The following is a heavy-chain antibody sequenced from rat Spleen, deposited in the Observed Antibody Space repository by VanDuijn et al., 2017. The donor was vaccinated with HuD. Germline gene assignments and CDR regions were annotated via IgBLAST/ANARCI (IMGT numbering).Heavy chain of an antibody. Sequence: EVQLVESGGGLVQPGGSLKLSCAASGFTFSDYNMAWVRQAPKKGLEWVASITNASGRTYYPDSVKGRFTISRDTAQNTQYLQMNSLKSEDTATYYCARRGLTTEGMGFAYWGQGTLVTVSS. CDR3: ARRGLTTEGMGFAY. V-gene: IGHV5S10*01. J-gene: IGHJ3*01. D-gene: IGHD1-11*01. CDR1: GFTFSDYN. CDR2: ITNASGRT.